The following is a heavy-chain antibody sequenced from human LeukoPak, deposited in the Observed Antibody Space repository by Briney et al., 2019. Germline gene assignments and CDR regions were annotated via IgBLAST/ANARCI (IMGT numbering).Heavy chain of an antibody. J-gene: IGHJ4*02. Sequence: PGGSLRLSCAASGFTFSNAWMSWVRQAPGKGLEWVGHIRSKTYGGATDCAAPVKGRFTISRDDSENTLDLQMNSLKTEDTAVYYCTTDRFDWGQGTLVTVSS. V-gene: IGHV3-15*01. CDR1: GFTFSNAW. D-gene: IGHD3-16*01. CDR2: IRSKTYGGAT. CDR3: TTDRFD.